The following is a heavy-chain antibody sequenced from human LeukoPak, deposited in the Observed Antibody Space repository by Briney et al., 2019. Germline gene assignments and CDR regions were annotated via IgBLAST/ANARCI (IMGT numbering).Heavy chain of an antibody. D-gene: IGHD4-17*01. J-gene: IGHJ5*02. CDR1: GGSVNYYY. Sequence: SETPSLTCTVSGGSVNYYYWSWIRQAAGKGLEWIGRIFTSGSTNYNPSLKSRVTMSVDTSKNQFSLKLSSVTAADTALYYCARGSTVTGPFDPWGQGTLVTVSS. CDR2: IFTSGST. CDR3: ARGSTVTGPFDP. V-gene: IGHV4-4*07.